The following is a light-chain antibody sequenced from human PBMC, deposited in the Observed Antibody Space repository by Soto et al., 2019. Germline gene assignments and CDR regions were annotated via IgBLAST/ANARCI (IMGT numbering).Light chain of an antibody. J-gene: IGKJ1*01. CDR1: QSVGTN. V-gene: IGKV3-15*01. Sequence: EIVMTQSPATLSVSPGERATLSCRASQSVGTNLAWYQQKPGQAPRILIYGASTRATGIPARFSGSGSGTEFTLTISSLQSEEVAIYFCQQYNNWPPDRTFGQGTKVEIK. CDR2: GAS. CDR3: QQYNNWPPDRT.